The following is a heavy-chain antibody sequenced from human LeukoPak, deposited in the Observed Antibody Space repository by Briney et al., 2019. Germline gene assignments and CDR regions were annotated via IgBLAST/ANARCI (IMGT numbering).Heavy chain of an antibody. CDR3: ARGDMTTEIDY. Sequence: GASVTVSFKASVYTFTDYYMHWVRQAPGQGLAWMGWINPNSGGTNYAQKFQGRVTMTRDTSISTAYMELSRLRSDDTAVYYCARGDMTTEIDYWGQGTLVTVSS. CDR2: INPNSGGT. J-gene: IGHJ4*02. D-gene: IGHD4-17*01. CDR1: VYTFTDYY. V-gene: IGHV1-2*02.